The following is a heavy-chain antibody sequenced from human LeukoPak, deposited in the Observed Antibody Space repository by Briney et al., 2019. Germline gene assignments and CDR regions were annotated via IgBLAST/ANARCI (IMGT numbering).Heavy chain of an antibody. CDR1: GGSISSYY. V-gene: IGHV4-59*12. J-gene: IGHJ4*02. CDR2: IYYSGST. CDR3: ARAGDVVVEYFDY. Sequence: PSETLSLTCTVSGGSISSYYWSWIRQPPGKGLEWIGYIYYSGSTNYNPSLKSRVTISVETSKNEFSLKLSSVTAADTAVYYCARAGDVVVEYFDYWGQGTLVTVSS. D-gene: IGHD2-21*01.